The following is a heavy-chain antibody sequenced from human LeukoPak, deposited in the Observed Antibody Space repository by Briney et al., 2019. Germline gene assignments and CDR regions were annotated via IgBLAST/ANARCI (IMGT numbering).Heavy chain of an antibody. J-gene: IGHJ3*02. CDR3: AKDVRITMVRGVLDI. Sequence: GGSLRLSCAPSGFTFSSYGMHWVRQAPGKGLEWVAFIRSDGSNKYYADSVKGRFTISRDNSKNTLCLQMNRLRPEDTAVYYCAKDVRITMVRGVLDIWGQGTMVTVSS. CDR2: IRSDGSNK. CDR1: GFTFSSYG. D-gene: IGHD3-10*01. V-gene: IGHV3-30*02.